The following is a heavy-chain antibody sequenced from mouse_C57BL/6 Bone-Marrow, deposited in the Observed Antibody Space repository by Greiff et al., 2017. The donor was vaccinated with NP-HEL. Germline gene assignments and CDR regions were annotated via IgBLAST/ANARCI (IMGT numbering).Heavy chain of an antibody. CDR3: AREDSLYWYFDV. CDR1: GYAFTNYL. CDR2: INPGSGGT. Sequence: QVQLQQSGAELVRPGTSVKVSCKASGYAFTNYLIEWVKQRPGQGLEWIGVINPGSGGTNYNEKFKSKATLTVDKPSSTAYMQLSSLTSEDSAVYYCAREDSLYWYFDVWGTGTTVTVSS. J-gene: IGHJ1*03. V-gene: IGHV1-54*01.